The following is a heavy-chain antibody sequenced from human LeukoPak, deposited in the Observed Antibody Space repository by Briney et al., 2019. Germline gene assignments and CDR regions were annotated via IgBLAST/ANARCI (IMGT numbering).Heavy chain of an antibody. D-gene: IGHD3-3*01. CDR1: GFTFSGSG. Sequence: PGGSLRLSCAASGFTFSGSGMHWVRQAPGKGLEWVTFIRYDGSNKYYTDSVKGRFTISRDNSKNTLYLQMDSLRAEDTAVSYCARDYDFWSGYYSPTRGYFGYWGQGTLVTVSS. CDR3: ARDYDFWSGYYSPTRGYFGY. J-gene: IGHJ4*02. CDR2: IRYDGSNK. V-gene: IGHV3-30*02.